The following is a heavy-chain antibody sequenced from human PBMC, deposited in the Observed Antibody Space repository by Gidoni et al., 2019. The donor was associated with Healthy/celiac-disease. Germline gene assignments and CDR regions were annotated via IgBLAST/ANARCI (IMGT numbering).Heavy chain of an antibody. CDR1: GGSIRSSSYY. CDR2: IYYSGST. J-gene: IGHJ3*02. CDR3: ARHDDIAADRPFDI. D-gene: IGHD6-13*01. Sequence: QLQLQESGPGLVKPSETLSLTCTVSGGSIRSSSYYWGWIRQPPGKGLDWIGSIYYSGSTYYNPSLKSRVTISVDTSKNQFSLKLSSVTAADTAVYYCARHDDIAADRPFDIWGQGTMVTVSS. V-gene: IGHV4-39*01.